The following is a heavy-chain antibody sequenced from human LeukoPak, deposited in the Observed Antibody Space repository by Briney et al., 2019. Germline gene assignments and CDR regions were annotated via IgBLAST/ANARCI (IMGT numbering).Heavy chain of an antibody. CDR3: ATERGDSPDY. D-gene: IGHD2-21*01. CDR2: ISGSGTNT. J-gene: IGHJ4*02. CDR1: GFTFSNYA. V-gene: IGHV3-23*01. Sequence: GGSLRLSCAASGFTFSNYAMSLVRQGPGKGLEWVSGISGSGTNTYYADSVKGRFTISRDNSKNTLYLQMNNLRAEDTAVYYCATERGDSPDYWGQGTLVTVSS.